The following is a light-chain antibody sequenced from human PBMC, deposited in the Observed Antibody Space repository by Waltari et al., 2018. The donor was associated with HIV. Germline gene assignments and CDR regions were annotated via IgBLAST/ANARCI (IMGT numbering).Light chain of an antibody. V-gene: IGLV4-69*01. J-gene: IGLJ3*02. CDR3: QAWGGGIQEV. CDR1: SGHSNYA. CDR2: LKRDGSH. Sequence: QLVLTQSPSASASLGASVKLTCPLSSGHSNYAIPWNQQQPGKGPRYLMKLKRDGSHIKGDGIADCFPGCGSGEECYLTIPSLQSEDEADYYCQAWGGGIQEVFGGGTKLTVL.